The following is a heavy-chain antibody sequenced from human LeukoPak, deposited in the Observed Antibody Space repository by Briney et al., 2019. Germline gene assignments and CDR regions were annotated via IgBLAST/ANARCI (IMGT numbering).Heavy chain of an antibody. CDR3: ARSPVAVAGTWGFEG. CDR1: GGSISSYY. D-gene: IGHD6-19*01. J-gene: IGHJ2*01. CDR2: IYYSGST. Sequence: PSETLSLTCTVSGGSISSYYWSWIRQPPGKGLEWIGYIYYSGSTNYNPALKSRVTISVDTSKNQFSLKLSSVTAADAAVYYCARSPVAVAGTWGFEGWGRRILVTVSS. V-gene: IGHV4-59*01.